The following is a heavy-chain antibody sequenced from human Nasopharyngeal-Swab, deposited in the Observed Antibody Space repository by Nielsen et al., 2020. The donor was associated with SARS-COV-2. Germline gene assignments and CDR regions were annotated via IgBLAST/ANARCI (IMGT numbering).Heavy chain of an antibody. Sequence: GGSLRLSCAASGFTFSSYAMHWVRQAPGKGLEWVAVISYDGSNKYYADSVKGRFTISRDNSKNTLYLQMNSLRAEDTAVYYCARACKLWFGEASLDYWGQGTLVTVSS. CDR2: ISYDGSNK. D-gene: IGHD3-10*01. J-gene: IGHJ4*02. CDR1: GFTFSSYA. CDR3: ARACKLWFGEASLDY. V-gene: IGHV3-30-3*01.